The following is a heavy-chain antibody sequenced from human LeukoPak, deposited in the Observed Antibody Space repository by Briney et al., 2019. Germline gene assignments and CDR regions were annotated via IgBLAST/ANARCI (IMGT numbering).Heavy chain of an antibody. CDR3: AKDIDRSSWYTGGAFDI. J-gene: IGHJ3*02. V-gene: IGHV3-53*05. CDR2: IYSGGST. CDR1: GFTVSSNY. D-gene: IGHD6-13*01. Sequence: GGSLRLSCAASGFTVSSNYMSWVRQAPGKGLEWVSVIYSGGSTYYADSVKGRFTISRDNAKNSLYLQMNSLRAEDTALYYCAKDIDRSSWYTGGAFDIWGQGTMVTVSS.